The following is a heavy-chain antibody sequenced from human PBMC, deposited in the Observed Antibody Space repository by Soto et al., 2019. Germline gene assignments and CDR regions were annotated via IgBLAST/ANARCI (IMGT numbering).Heavy chain of an antibody. V-gene: IGHV3-7*03. Sequence: GGSLRLSCAASGFTFSSYSVNWVRQAPGKGLEWVAYIKQDGSEKYYVDSVKGRFTISRDNSKNTLYLQMNSLRAEDTAVYYCAKKGPGPLVYYGMDVWGQGTTVTVSS. D-gene: IGHD2-8*02. CDR3: AKKGPGPLVYYGMDV. CDR2: IKQDGSEK. J-gene: IGHJ6*02. CDR1: GFTFSSYS.